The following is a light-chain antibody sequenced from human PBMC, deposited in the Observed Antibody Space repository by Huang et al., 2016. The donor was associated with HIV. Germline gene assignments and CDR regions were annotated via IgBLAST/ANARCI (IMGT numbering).Light chain of an antibody. CDR2: KAS. CDR1: QSISSW. V-gene: IGKV1-5*03. Sequence: DIQMTQSPSTLSASVGDRVTITGRASQSISSWLAWYQQKPGKAPKLLIYKASSLQSGDPSRFSGSGSGTEFTLTISSLQPDDFATYYCQQYNSYAPVTFGGGTKVEIK. J-gene: IGKJ4*01. CDR3: QQYNSYAPVT.